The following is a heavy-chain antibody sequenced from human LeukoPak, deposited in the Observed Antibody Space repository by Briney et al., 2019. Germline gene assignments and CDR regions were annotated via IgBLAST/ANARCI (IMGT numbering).Heavy chain of an antibody. CDR1: GFSFNTYT. J-gene: IGHJ3*01. CDR3: ASPYSTSWNDAYDV. D-gene: IGHD6-13*01. V-gene: IGHV3-21*01. Sequence: GGSLRLSCAASGFSFNTYTMNWVRQAPGRGLEWVASISSTGSYIYYVDSVRGRFTISRDNAENSLYLQMNNLRAEDTAVFYCASPYSTSWNDAYDVWGQGTMVTVSS. CDR2: ISSTGSYI.